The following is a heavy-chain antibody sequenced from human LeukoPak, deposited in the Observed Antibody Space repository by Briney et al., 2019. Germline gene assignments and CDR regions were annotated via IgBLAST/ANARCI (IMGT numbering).Heavy chain of an antibody. CDR2: ISYDGIIK. CDR1: GFTFSSFA. J-gene: IGHJ4*02. D-gene: IGHD5-18*01. Sequence: GGSLRLSCAASGFTFSSFAMHWVRQAPGKGPEWVAVISYDGIIKYYADSVKGRFTISRDNSKNTLYLQMNSLRAEDTAVYYCARAFRGYSYGYLGYWGQGTLVTVSS. CDR3: ARAFRGYSYGYLGY. V-gene: IGHV3-30*16.